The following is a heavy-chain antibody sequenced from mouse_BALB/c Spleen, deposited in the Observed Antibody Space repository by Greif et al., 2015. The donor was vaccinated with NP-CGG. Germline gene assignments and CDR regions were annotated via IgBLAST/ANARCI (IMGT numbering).Heavy chain of an antibody. Sequence: EVQLVESGGGLVKPGGSLKLSCAASGFAFSSYDMSWVRQTPEKRLEWVAYISSGGGSTYYPDTVKGRFTISRDNAKNTLYLQMSSLKSEDTAMYYCARHWGLRYYYAMDYWGQGTSVTVSS. CDR3: ARHWGLRYYYAMDY. CDR2: ISSGGGST. J-gene: IGHJ4*01. D-gene: IGHD2-4*01. CDR1: GFAFSSYD. V-gene: IGHV5-12-1*01.